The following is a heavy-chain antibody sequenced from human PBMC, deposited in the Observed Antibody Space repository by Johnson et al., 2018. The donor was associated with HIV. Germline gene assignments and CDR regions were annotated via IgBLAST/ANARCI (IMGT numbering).Heavy chain of an antibody. V-gene: IGHV3-53*01. D-gene: IGHD4-17*01. CDR3: ARLFYGDDAFDI. CDR1: GFTVISNY. CDR2: IYSGGRT. J-gene: IGHJ3*02. Sequence: MQLVESGGGLIQPGKSLRLSCAASGFTVISNYMTWVRQLPGKGLEWVSVIYSGGRTYYADSVKGRFTISRDNSKNTLYLQMNSLRAEDTAVYYCARLFYGDDAFDIWGQGTMVTVSS.